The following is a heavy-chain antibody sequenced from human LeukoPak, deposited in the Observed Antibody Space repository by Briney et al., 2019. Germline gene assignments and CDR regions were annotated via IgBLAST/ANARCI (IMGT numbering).Heavy chain of an antibody. V-gene: IGHV4-39*01. CDR1: VGSISSSSYY. CDR2: IYYSGST. CDR3: ARQSGFYSNSSYYYYGMDV. J-gene: IGHJ6*02. D-gene: IGHD4-11*01. Sequence: PSETLSLTCTVPVGSISSSSYYWGWIRQPPGKGLEWIGSIYYSGSTYYNPSLKSRVTIPVDTSKNQFSLKLSSVTAADTAVYYCARQSGFYSNSSYYYYGMDVWGQGTTVTVSS.